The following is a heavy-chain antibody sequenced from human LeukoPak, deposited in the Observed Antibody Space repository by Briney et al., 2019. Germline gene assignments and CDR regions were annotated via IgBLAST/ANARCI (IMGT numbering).Heavy chain of an antibody. D-gene: IGHD3-3*01. CDR1: GGSFSGYY. CDR3: AGFTIFGVYNWFDP. Sequence: PSETLSLTCAVYGGSFSGYYWSWIRQPPGKGLEWIGEINHSGSTNYNPSLKSRVTISVDTSKNQFSLKLSSVTAADTAVYYCAGFTIFGVYNWFDPWGQGTLVTVSS. J-gene: IGHJ5*02. CDR2: INHSGST. V-gene: IGHV4-34*01.